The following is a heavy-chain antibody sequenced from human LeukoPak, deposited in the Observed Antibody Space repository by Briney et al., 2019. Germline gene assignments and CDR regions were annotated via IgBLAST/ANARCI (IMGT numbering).Heavy chain of an antibody. CDR2: ISDSGDST. J-gene: IGHJ4*02. V-gene: IGHV3-23*01. D-gene: IGHD2-15*01. Sequence: PGGSLRLSCAASGFTFSSHAMSWVRQAPGKGLEWVSAISDSGDSTYYADSVKGRFTISKDNSKNTLYLQMSSLRAEDTAVYYCAKYAVVGTPFFDYWGRGTLVTISS. CDR3: AKYAVVGTPFFDY. CDR1: GFTFSSHA.